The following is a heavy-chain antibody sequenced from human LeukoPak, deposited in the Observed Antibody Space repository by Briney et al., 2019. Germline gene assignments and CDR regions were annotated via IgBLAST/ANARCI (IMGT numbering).Heavy chain of an antibody. D-gene: IGHD4-17*01. J-gene: IGHJ4*02. CDR3: ARESHGDYVDY. Sequence: SETLSLTCTVFGGSLSVLYWTWIRQPPGKDLEWIGYIYSNGRTDYNPSLRSRVTISVDTSKNQFSLKLGSVTAADTAVYYCARESHGDYVDYWGQGTLVTVSS. V-gene: IGHV4-59*01. CDR1: GGSLSVLY. CDR2: IYSNGRT.